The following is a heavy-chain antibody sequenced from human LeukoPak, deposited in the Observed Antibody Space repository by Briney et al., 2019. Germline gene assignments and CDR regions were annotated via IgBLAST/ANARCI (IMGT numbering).Heavy chain of an antibody. J-gene: IGHJ4*02. CDR2: ISGSGTST. Sequence: GGSLRLSCAASGFTFSSYAMSWVRQAPGKGLEWVSAISGSGTSTYYADSVKGRFTISRDNSKNTLYLQMDSLRAEDTALYYCAKLTGDYGNWGQGTLVTVSS. CDR3: AKLTGDYGN. V-gene: IGHV3-23*01. CDR1: GFTFSSYA. D-gene: IGHD7-27*01.